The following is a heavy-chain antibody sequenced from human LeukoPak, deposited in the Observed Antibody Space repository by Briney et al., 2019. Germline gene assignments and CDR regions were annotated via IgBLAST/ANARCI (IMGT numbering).Heavy chain of an antibody. CDR3: ARVSWELNWFDP. D-gene: IGHD1-26*01. CDR2: INPNSGGT. Sequence: ASVKVSCKASGGTFSSYAISWVRQAPGQGLEWMGWINPNSGGTNYAQKFQGRVTMTRDTSISTAYMELSRLRSDDTAVYYCARVSWELNWFDPWGQGTLVTVSS. J-gene: IGHJ5*02. V-gene: IGHV1-2*02. CDR1: GGTFSSYA.